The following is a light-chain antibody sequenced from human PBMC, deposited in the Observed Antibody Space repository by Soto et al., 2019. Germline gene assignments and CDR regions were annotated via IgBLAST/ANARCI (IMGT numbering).Light chain of an antibody. J-gene: IGLJ2*01. CDR1: SSNIGNNY. CDR2: ENN. CDR3: GTWDSSLRDVV. Sequence: QAVLTQPPSVSAAPGQKVTISCSGSSSNIGNNYVSWYQQLPGTAPKLLIYENNKRPSGIPDRFSGSKSGTSATLGITGLQTGDEADYYCGTWDSSLRDVVFGGGPKLTVL. V-gene: IGLV1-51*02.